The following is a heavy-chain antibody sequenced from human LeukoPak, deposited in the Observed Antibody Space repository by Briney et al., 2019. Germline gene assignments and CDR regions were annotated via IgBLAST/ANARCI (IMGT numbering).Heavy chain of an antibody. J-gene: IGHJ3*02. V-gene: IGHV3-30-3*01. CDR3: ARGTYSSGRCDVFDI. CDR1: GFTLSIYPS. CDR2: LAPDGTSK. D-gene: IGHD6-19*01. Sequence: GGSLRLSCIVSGFTLSIYPSMHWVRQAPGKGLGWGAALAPDGTSKYYADSPKGRFTISRDISKTALYLEMNSLRPEDTAVYYCARGTYSSGRCDVFDIWGQGTMVTVSS.